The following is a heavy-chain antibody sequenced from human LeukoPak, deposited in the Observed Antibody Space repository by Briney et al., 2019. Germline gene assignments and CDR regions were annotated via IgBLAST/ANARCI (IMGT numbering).Heavy chain of an antibody. D-gene: IGHD2-8*01. CDR2: ISSSSSSI. V-gene: IGHV3-21*01. J-gene: IGHJ5*02. CDR3: AGRNCSNGVCSFDP. Sequence: GGSLRLSCAASGSTFRTYSMNWVRQAPGKGLEWVSYISSSSSSIYYADSVKGRSTISRDNAKNSLYLQMNSLRAEDTAVYYCAGRNCSNGVCSFDPWGQGTLVTVSS. CDR1: GSTFRTYS.